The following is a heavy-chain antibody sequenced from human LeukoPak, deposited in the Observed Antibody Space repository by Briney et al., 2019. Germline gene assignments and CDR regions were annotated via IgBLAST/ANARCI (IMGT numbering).Heavy chain of an antibody. J-gene: IGHJ4*02. V-gene: IGHV4-31*03. CDR1: GGSISSGGYY. D-gene: IGHD2-15*01. CDR3: ASLCCNGDNCNFDY. Sequence: SQTLSLTCTVSGGSISSGGYYWNWIRQHPGEGLEWIGYIYYSGTTYYNPSLKSRLSISADPSKNQFSLKLSSVTAADTAVYYCASLCCNGDNCNFDYWGQGTLVTVSS. CDR2: IYYSGTT.